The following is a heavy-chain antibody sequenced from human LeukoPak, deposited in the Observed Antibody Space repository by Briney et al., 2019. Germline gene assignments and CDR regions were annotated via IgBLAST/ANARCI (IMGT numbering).Heavy chain of an antibody. J-gene: IGHJ4*02. Sequence: SETLSLTCTVSGGSISSSSYYWGWIRQPPGKGLEWIGSIYYSGRTYYNPSLTSRVTMSVDTSKSQFSLKLSSVTAADTAVYYCAREWQYQFDYWGQGTLVTVSS. D-gene: IGHD4-11*01. V-gene: IGHV4-39*07. CDR1: GGSISSSSYY. CDR2: IYYSGRT. CDR3: AREWQYQFDY.